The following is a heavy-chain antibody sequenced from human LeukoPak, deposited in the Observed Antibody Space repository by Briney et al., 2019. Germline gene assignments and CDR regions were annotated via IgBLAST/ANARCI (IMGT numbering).Heavy chain of an antibody. CDR1: GFTFSSYW. V-gene: IGHV3-7*03. Sequence: GGSLRLSCAASGFTFSSYWMNWARRAPGKGLEWVASINHNGNVNYYVDSVKGRFTISRDNAKNSLYLQMSNLRAEDTAVYFCARGGGLDVWGQGAAVTVSS. D-gene: IGHD3-16*01. J-gene: IGHJ6*02. CDR3: ARGGGLDV. CDR2: INHNGNVN.